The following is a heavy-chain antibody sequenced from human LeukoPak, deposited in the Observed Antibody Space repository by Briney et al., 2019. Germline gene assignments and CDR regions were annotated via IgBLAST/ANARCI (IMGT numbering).Heavy chain of an antibody. D-gene: IGHD5-12*01. CDR1: GFTFSSYE. CDR3: VSVYSGYVFARD. Sequence: PGGSLRLSCAASGFTFSSYEMNWVRQAPGKGLEWVSYISSSGSTIYYADSVKGRFTISRDNAKNSLYLQMNSLRAEDTAVYYFVSVYSGYVFARDWGQGTLVTVSS. CDR2: ISSSGSTI. V-gene: IGHV3-48*03. J-gene: IGHJ4*02.